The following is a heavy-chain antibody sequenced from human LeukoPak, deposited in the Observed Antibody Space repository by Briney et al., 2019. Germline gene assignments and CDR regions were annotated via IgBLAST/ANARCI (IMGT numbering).Heavy chain of an antibody. V-gene: IGHV4-39*01. CDR3: ARLYGDYYFDY. D-gene: IGHD4-17*01. CDR2: MYYSGNS. Sequence: SETLSLTCTVSGGSISSSSYYWGWIRQPPGKGLELIGTMYYSGNSYYNPSLKRRVTISVDTSKKQFSLNLTSVTAADTAVYYCARLYGDYYFDYWGQGTLVTVSS. J-gene: IGHJ4*02. CDR1: GGSISSSSYY.